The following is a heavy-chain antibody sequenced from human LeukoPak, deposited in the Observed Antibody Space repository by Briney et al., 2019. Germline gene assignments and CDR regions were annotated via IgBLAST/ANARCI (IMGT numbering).Heavy chain of an antibody. J-gene: IGHJ1*01. V-gene: IGHV3-30-3*01. CDR3: ARAEYSSSWYGYFQH. D-gene: IGHD6-13*01. Sequence: GGSLRLSCAASGFTFSNYAMHWMGQAPGKGLEWVAIILFDISNNYYADSVKAPFTISRHNSKNTLYLQMHSLRVEDTAVYYCARAEYSSSWYGYFQHWGQGTLVTASS. CDR2: ILFDISNN. CDR1: GFTFSNYA.